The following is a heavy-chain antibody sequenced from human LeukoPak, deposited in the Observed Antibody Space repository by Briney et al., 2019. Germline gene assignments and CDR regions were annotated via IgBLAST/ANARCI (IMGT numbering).Heavy chain of an antibody. Sequence: GGSLRLSCAASGFTFDDYAMHWVRQAPGRGLEWVSGISWNSGSIGYADSVKGRFTISRDNAKKSLYLQMNSLRAEDTAVYYCAKDSLPYYYDSSGYLDYWGQGTLVTVSS. J-gene: IGHJ4*02. D-gene: IGHD3-22*01. CDR1: GFTFDDYA. CDR2: ISWNSGSI. V-gene: IGHV3-9*01. CDR3: AKDSLPYYYDSSGYLDY.